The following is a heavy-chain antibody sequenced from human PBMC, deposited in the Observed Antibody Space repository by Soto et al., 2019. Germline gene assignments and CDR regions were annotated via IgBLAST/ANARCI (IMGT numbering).Heavy chain of an antibody. Sequence: GGSLRLSCAASGFTVSSNYTSWVRQAPGKGLEWVSVIYSGGSTYYADPVKGRFTISRDNSKNTLYLQMNSLRAEDTAVYYCARGLVDTAMVNYYYYYGMDVWGQGTTVTVSS. J-gene: IGHJ6*02. V-gene: IGHV3-53*01. CDR3: ARGLVDTAMVNYYYYYGMDV. CDR2: IYSGGST. D-gene: IGHD5-18*01. CDR1: GFTVSSNY.